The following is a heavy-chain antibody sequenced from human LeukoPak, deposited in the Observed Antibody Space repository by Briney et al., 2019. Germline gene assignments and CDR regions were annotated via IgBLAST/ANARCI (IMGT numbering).Heavy chain of an antibody. CDR2: IYYSGTT. J-gene: IGHJ4*02. CDR3: ARSLAVADVYFDY. CDR1: GGSISSYY. Sequence: SETLSLTCTVSGGSISSYYWSWIRQPPGKGLEWIGYIYYSGTTNYNPSLKSRVTISVDTSKKKISLKLSSVTAADTAVYYCARSLAVADVYFDYWGQGTLVTVSS. D-gene: IGHD6-19*01. V-gene: IGHV4-59*01.